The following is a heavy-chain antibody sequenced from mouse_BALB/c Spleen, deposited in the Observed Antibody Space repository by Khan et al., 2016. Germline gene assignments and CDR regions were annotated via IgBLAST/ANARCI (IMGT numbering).Heavy chain of an antibody. V-gene: IGHV5-17*02. J-gene: IGHJ2*01. CDR2: ISSGSNTM. D-gene: IGHD3-3*01. CDR1: GFIFSNFG. Sequence: EVELVESGGGLVQPGGSRKLSCAASGFIFSNFGMHWVRQAPEKGLEWVAYISSGSNTMYYADTVKGRFTISRDNPKNTLFLQMTSLRSEDTAIXYCARLKGLDVPFDYWGQGTTLTVSS. CDR3: ARLKGLDVPFDY.